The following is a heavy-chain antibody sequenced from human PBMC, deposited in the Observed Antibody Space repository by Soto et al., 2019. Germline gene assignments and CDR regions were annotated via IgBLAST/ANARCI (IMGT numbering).Heavy chain of an antibody. J-gene: IGHJ6*02. V-gene: IGHV3-33*03. CDR2: IWYDGSNK. CDR3: XXXXXXXXXXXX. Sequence: QVQLVESGGGVVQPGRSLRLSCAASGFTFSSYGMHWVRQAPGKGLEWVAVIWYDGSNKFYADSVKGRFTISRDNSEKTLYLQMXSXXXXXTXXXXXXXXXXXXXXXXXWXQGTTVTVSS. CDR1: GFTFSSYG.